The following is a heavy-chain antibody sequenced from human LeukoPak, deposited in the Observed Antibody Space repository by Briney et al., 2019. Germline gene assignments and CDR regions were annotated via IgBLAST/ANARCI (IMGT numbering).Heavy chain of an antibody. CDR1: GFTYSHYG. V-gene: IGHV3-33*06. J-gene: IGHJ4*02. Sequence: GGSLRLSCAASGFTYSHYGMHWVRQAPGKGLEWVAVIWSDATEKYYGDAVKGRFTISRDNSRNTLYLQMNSLRVEDTAVYYCAKDAQRGFDYSNSLEYWGQGTLVTISS. D-gene: IGHD4-11*01. CDR2: IWSDATEK. CDR3: AKDAQRGFDYSNSLEY.